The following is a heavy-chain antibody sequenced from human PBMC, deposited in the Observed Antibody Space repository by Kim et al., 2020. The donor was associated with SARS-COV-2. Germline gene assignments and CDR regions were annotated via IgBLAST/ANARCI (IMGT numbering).Heavy chain of an antibody. V-gene: IGHV3-30*18. D-gene: IGHD3-22*01. CDR3: AKDLNYDSSGYPED. Sequence: GGSLRLSCAASGFTFSSYGMHWVRQAPGKGLECVAVISYDGSNKYYADSVKGRFTISRDNSKNTLYLQMNSLRAEDTAVYYCAKDLNYDSSGYPEDWGQG. J-gene: IGHJ1*01. CDR2: ISYDGSNK. CDR1: GFTFSSYG.